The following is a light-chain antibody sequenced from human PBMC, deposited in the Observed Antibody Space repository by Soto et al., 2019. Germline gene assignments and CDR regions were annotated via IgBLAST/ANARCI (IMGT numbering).Light chain of an antibody. J-gene: IGKJ1*01. CDR2: GAS. V-gene: IGKV3-20*01. CDR3: QQYGSSPPSWT. CDR1: QSVSSNY. Sequence: ETVLTQSPGTLSLSPGERATLSCRASQSVSSNYLAWYQQKPGQAPRLLIYGASSRATGIPDRFSGSGSGTDFTLTISRLEPEDFAVYYCQQYGSSPPSWTFGQGTKVEIK.